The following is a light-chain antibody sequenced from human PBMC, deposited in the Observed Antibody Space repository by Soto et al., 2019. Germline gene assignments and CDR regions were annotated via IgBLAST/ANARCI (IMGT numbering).Light chain of an antibody. CDR1: SSDVGDYNY. Sequence: QSVLTQPASVSGSPGQSITISCSGTSSDVGDYNYVSWYQQHPGKAPKLMIYAVTYRPSGLSNRLSGSKSGNSASLTISWLLVGDDARYYCRLYTFSKSYVFGSGSKVTVL. CDR3: RLYTFSKSYV. CDR2: AVT. V-gene: IGLV2-14*03. J-gene: IGLJ1*01.